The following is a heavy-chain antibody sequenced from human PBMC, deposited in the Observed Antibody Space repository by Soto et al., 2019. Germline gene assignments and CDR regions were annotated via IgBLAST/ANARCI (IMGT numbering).Heavy chain of an antibody. Sequence: GGSLRLSCAASGFTFSKYWMSWVRQAPGKGLEWVANIKQDGSEKYHVDSVKGRFTISRDNAKNSLYLQLNSLRVEDTAVYYCTRGVPPLGFYYYGMDVWGQGTTVTVSS. CDR1: GFTFSKYW. J-gene: IGHJ6*02. CDR3: TRGVPPLGFYYYGMDV. V-gene: IGHV3-7*04. CDR2: IKQDGSEK.